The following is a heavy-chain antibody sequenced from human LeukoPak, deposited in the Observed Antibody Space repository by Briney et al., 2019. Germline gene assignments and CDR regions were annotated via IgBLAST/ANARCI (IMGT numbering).Heavy chain of an antibody. V-gene: IGHV1-69*04. CDR1: GGTFSSYA. J-gene: IGHJ4*02. D-gene: IGHD5-18*01. CDR2: IIPILGIA. CDR3: ARERDRQLWFQSLPYYFDY. Sequence: GASVKVSCEASGGTFSSYAISWVRQAPGQGLEWMGRIIPILGIANYAQKFQGRVTITADKSTSTAYMELSSLRSEDTAVYYCARERDRQLWFQSLPYYFDYWGQGTLVTVSS.